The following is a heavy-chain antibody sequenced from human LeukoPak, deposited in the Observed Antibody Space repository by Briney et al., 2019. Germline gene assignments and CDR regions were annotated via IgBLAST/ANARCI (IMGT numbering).Heavy chain of an antibody. CDR2: ISAHNGNT. CDR3: ARTHELWFGESXXKPFDY. V-gene: IGHV1-18*01. Sequence: ASVKVSCKAYGYTFTSYGISWVRQAPGQGLEWMGWISAHNGNTNYARKLQGRVTMTTDTSTSTAYMDLRSLRSDDTALYYCARTHELWFGESXXKPFDYXGQGXLVTVS. D-gene: IGHD3-10*01. J-gene: IGHJ4*02. CDR1: GYTFTSYG.